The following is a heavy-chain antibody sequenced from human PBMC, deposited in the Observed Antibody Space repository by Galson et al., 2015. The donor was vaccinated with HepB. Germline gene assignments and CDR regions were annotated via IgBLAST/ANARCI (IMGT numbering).Heavy chain of an antibody. CDR1: GDSVSSNHAV. Sequence: CAISGDSVSSNHAVWNWIRQSPSRGLEWLGRTYFRSKWHNDYGISVKSRISNNADTSQNQFSLHLSSVTPEDTAVYYCAYGSDVWGQGTTVIVSS. J-gene: IGHJ6*02. V-gene: IGHV6-1*01. CDR3: AYGSDV. CDR2: TYFRSKWHN.